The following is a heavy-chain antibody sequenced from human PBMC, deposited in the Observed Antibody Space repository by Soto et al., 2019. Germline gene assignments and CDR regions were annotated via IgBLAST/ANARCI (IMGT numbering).Heavy chain of an antibody. D-gene: IGHD3-22*01. CDR1: GDIFTSYG. J-gene: IGHJ5*02. CDR3: ARDQEGITMIVGGT. CDR2: ISAHNGNT. Sequence: QVQLVQSGAEVKKPGASVKVSCKASGDIFTSYGISWVRQAPGQGLEWMGWISAHNGNTNYAQKFQGRVTMTTDTSTSTAYMELRSLRSDDTAVYYCARDQEGITMIVGGTWGQGTLVTVSS. V-gene: IGHV1-18*01.